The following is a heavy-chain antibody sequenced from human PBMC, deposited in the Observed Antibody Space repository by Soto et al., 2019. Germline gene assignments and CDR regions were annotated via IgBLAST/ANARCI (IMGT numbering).Heavy chain of an antibody. Sequence: ASVKVSCKASGYTFTSYGISWVRQAPGQGLEWMGWISAYNGNTNYAQKLQGRVTMTTDTSTSTAYMEPRSLRSDDTAVYYCSRDWQLEPRDAFDIWGQGTTVTVSS. CDR3: SRDWQLEPRDAFDI. J-gene: IGHJ3*02. CDR2: ISAYNGNT. V-gene: IGHV1-18*01. CDR1: GYTFTSYG. D-gene: IGHD1-1*01.